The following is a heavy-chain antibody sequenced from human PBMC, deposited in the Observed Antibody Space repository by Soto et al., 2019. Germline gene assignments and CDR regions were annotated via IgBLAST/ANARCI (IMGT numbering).Heavy chain of an antibody. CDR2: VNQSGTS. CDR1: GDSTRIRYW. Sequence: PSETLSLTCGVSGDSTRIRYWWTWLRRPPGRGLEWIGEVNQSGTSNYNPSLKSRVTISIDNSNNHFSLKMTSVTAADTAVYYCSRVGCSNSKCYTRGMDVWGQGTTVTVSS. CDR3: SRVGCSNSKCYTRGMDV. V-gene: IGHV4-4*02. D-gene: IGHD2-2*01. J-gene: IGHJ6*02.